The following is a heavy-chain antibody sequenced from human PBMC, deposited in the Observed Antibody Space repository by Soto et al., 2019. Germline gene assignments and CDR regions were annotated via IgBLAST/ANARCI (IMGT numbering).Heavy chain of an antibody. CDR1: GGSISSYY. V-gene: IGHV4-59*01. Sequence: SETLSLTCTVSGGSISSYYWSWIRQPPGKGLEWIGYIYYSGSTNYNPSLKSRVSISVDTSKNQFSLKLSSVTAADTAVYYCARFAGYSGYGSYYYYMDVWGKGTTVTVSS. J-gene: IGHJ6*03. CDR2: IYYSGST. CDR3: ARFAGYSGYGSYYYYMDV. D-gene: IGHD5-12*01.